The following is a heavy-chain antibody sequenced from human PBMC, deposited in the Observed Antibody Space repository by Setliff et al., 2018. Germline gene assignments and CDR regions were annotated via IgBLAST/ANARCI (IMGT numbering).Heavy chain of an antibody. CDR2: IDYRGTT. Sequence: SETLSLTCTVSGGSISSYYWSWIRQPPGKGLEWLGYIDYRGTTNYNASLKSRVTISIDMFRNQFALKLTSATAADTAVYFCAAVGTSAGGGWFDPWGQGTLVTVSS. J-gene: IGHJ5*02. V-gene: IGHV4-59*01. D-gene: IGHD1-26*01. CDR1: GGSISSYY. CDR3: AAVGTSAGGGWFDP.